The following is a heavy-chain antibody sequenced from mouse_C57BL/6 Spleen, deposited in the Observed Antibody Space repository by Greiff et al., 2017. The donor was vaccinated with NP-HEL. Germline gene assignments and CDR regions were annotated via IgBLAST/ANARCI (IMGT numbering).Heavy chain of an antibody. Sequence: VQLQQPGAELVRPGTSVKLSCKASGYTFTSYWMHWVKQRPGQGLEWIGVIDPSDSYTNYNQKFKGKATLTVDTSSSTAYMQLSSLTSEDSAVYYCARHVGYFDYWGQGTTLTVSS. CDR1: GYTFTSYW. CDR2: IDPSDSYT. V-gene: IGHV1-59*01. CDR3: ARHVGYFDY. J-gene: IGHJ2*01.